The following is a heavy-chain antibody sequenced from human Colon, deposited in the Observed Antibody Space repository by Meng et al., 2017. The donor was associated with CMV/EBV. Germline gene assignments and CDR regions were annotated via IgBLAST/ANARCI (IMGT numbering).Heavy chain of an antibody. CDR1: GGSFSGYF. Sequence: QVQLQQWGAGRLQPSETLSLTCAAYGGSFSGYFWSWIRQPPGKGLEWIGEIDHTGSTNYNPSLKSRVNISVDTSKNQFSLKLTSVTAADTAVYYCARGINRGYSYVGSRTHFDYWGQGTLVTVSS. D-gene: IGHD5-18*01. V-gene: IGHV4-34*02. CDR2: IDHTGST. J-gene: IGHJ4*02. CDR3: ARGINRGYSYVGSRTHFDY.